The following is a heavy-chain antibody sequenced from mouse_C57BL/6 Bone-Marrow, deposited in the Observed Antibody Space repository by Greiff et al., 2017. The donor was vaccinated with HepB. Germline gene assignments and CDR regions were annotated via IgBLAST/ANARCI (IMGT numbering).Heavy chain of an antibody. CDR1: GFNIKDYY. V-gene: IGHV14-2*01. CDR3: ASPITTVDYYAMDY. Sequence: VHVKQSGAELVKPGASVKLSCTASGFNIKDYYMHWVKQRTEQGLEWIGRIDPEDGDTKYAPKFQGKATITADTSSNTAYLQLSSLTSEDTAVYYCASPITTVDYYAMDYWGQGTSVTVSS. D-gene: IGHD1-1*01. CDR2: IDPEDGDT. J-gene: IGHJ4*01.